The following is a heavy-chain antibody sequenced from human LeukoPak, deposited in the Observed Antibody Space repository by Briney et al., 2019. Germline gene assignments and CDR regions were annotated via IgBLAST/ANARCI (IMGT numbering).Heavy chain of an antibody. J-gene: IGHJ4*02. D-gene: IGHD6-13*01. V-gene: IGHV7-4-1*02. CDR3: AREASSIAAAGTGIDY. CDR2: INTNTGNP. Sequence: ASVKVSCKASGYTFTSYAMNWVRQAPGQGLEWMGWINTNTGNPTYAQGFTGRFVFSLDTSVSTAYLQISSLKAEDTAVYYCAREASSIAAAGTGIDYWGKGTLVPASS. CDR1: GYTFTSYA.